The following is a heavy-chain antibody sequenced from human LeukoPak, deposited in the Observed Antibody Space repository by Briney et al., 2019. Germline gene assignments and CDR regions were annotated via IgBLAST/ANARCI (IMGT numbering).Heavy chain of an antibody. CDR1: GLTFSNSW. Sequence: GGSLRLSCEASGLTFSNSWMHWVRQIPGKGLVWVSRMYGDMRDISYADSVKGRFTISRDNAKNTVYLQMNSLRGEDTAVYYCAKPMYSGSYYSYFDYWGQGTLVTVSS. D-gene: IGHD1-26*01. CDR2: MYGDMRDI. CDR3: AKPMYSGSYYSYFDY. J-gene: IGHJ4*02. V-gene: IGHV3-74*01.